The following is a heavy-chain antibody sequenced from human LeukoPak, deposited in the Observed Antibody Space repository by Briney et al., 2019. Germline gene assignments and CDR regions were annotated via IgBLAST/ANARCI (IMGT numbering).Heavy chain of an antibody. CDR2: IYYNGST. V-gene: IGHV4-31*03. Sequence: SETLSLTCTVSGGSISSGGYYWSWIRQHPGKGLEWIGYIYYNGSTYYNPSLKSRVTISVDTSKNQFSLKLSSVTAADTAVYYCARELIRYGEFDYWGQGTLVTVSS. J-gene: IGHJ4*02. CDR3: ARELIRYGEFDY. D-gene: IGHD4/OR15-4a*01. CDR1: GGSISSGGYY.